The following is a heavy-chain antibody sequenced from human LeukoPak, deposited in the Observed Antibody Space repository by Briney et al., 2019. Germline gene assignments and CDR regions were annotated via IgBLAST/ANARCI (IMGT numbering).Heavy chain of an antibody. V-gene: IGHV4-34*01. D-gene: IGHD1-26*01. Sequence: SETLSLTCAVYGGSFSGYYWGWIRQPPGKGLEWIGNIYYSGSTYYNASLQSRVTISIDTSKNQFSLRLNSVTAADTAMYFCVKSGGYGLIDYWGQGTLVTVSS. J-gene: IGHJ4*02. CDR1: GGSFSGYY. CDR3: VKSGGYGLIDY. CDR2: IYYSGST.